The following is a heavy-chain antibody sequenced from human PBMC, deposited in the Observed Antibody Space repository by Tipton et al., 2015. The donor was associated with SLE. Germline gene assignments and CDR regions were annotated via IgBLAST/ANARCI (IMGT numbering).Heavy chain of an antibody. CDR1: GFTFSRFG. D-gene: IGHD1-26*01. J-gene: IGHJ4*02. V-gene: IGHV3-23*01. CDR2: ISGIDGST. CDR3: ARDRGGSYLGFEY. Sequence: SLRLSCAASGFTFSRFGMSWVRQAPGKGLEWVSSISGIDGSTYYADSVKGRFTISKDNSKNTLFLQMNSLRAEDTAVYYCARDRGGSYLGFEYWGQGTLVTVSS.